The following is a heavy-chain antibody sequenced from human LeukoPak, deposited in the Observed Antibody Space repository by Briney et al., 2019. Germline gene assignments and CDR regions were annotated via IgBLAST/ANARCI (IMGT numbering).Heavy chain of an antibody. D-gene: IGHD5-12*01. V-gene: IGHV3-7*01. J-gene: IGHJ4*02. CDR3: AKEYVATSPYYFDY. CDR1: GFTVSTNY. CDR2: IKQDGSEK. Sequence: PGGSLRLSCAASGFTVSTNYMTWARQAPGMGLEWVANIKQDGSEKYYVDSVKGRFTISRDNSKNTLYLQMNSLRAEDTAVYYCAKEYVATSPYYFDYWGQGTLVTVSS.